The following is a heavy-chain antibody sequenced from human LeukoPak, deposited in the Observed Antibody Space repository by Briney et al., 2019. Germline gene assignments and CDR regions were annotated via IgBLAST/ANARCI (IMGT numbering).Heavy chain of an antibody. D-gene: IGHD6-13*01. CDR2: MKPNSGNT. CDR3: ARAASWSPIGDSYYYMDV. V-gene: IGHV1-8*01. Sequence: ASVKVSCYASGYTFTSYDINWVRQATGQGLEWMGWMKPNSGNTGYAQRFQGRVTMTRNTSISTVYMELSSLRSEDTAVYYCARAASWSPIGDSYYYMDVWGKGTTVTISS. J-gene: IGHJ6*03. CDR1: GYTFTSYD.